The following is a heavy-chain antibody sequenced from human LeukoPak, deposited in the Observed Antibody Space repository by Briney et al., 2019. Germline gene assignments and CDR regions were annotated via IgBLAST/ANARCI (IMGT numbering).Heavy chain of an antibody. CDR1: GFTFSSYA. CDR3: AKPPDYGGNEGCFDY. J-gene: IGHJ4*02. D-gene: IGHD4-23*01. CDR2: ISGSGGRT. Sequence: GGSLRLSCAASGFTFSSYAMSWVRQAPGKGREWVSAISGSGGRTYYADSVQGRFTISRDNSKNTLYLQMNSLRAEDTVVYYCAKPPDYGGNEGCFDYWGQGTLVTVSS. V-gene: IGHV3-23*01.